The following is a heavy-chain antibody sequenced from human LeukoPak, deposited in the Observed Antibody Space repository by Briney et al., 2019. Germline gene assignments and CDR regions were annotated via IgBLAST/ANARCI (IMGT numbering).Heavy chain of an antibody. Sequence: PGRSLRLSCAASGFTFSSYSMYWVRQAPGKGLEWVSSISSSSSYIYYADSVEGRFTISRDNAKNSLYLQMNSLRAEDTAVYYCARDGPPYCSGGSCYSDFGIWGQGTMVTVSS. CDR1: GFTFSSYS. V-gene: IGHV3-21*01. CDR2: ISSSSSYI. CDR3: ARDGPPYCSGGSCYSDFGI. J-gene: IGHJ3*02. D-gene: IGHD2-15*01.